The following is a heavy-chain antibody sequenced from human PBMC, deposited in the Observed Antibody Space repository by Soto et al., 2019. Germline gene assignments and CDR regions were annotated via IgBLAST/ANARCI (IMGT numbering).Heavy chain of an antibody. Sequence: PSETLSLTCTVFGGSIISASYHWTWIRQHPGKGLEWIGHIYYTGSTYYNPSLKSRIAISVDTSKNQFSLKLTSVTAADTAVYYCASALKISLGEIDYWGQGSLVTVSS. CDR3: ASALKISLGEIDY. CDR1: GGSIISASYH. D-gene: IGHD3-3*01. CDR2: IYYTGST. V-gene: IGHV4-31*03. J-gene: IGHJ4*02.